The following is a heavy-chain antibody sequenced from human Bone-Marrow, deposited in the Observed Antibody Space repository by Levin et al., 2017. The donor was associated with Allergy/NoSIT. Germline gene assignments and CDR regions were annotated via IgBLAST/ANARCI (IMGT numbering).Heavy chain of an antibody. CDR2: INPNSGGP. V-gene: IGHV1-2*02. CDR3: ARLSHYNDPC. CDR1: GYTFTGYY. D-gene: IGHD3-10*01. Sequence: ASVKVSCKASGYTFTGYYLHWVRQAPGQGPEWMGWINPNSGGPNYAQKFQGRVTMTRDTSISTAYMELSRLRSDDTAVYYCARLSHYNDPCWGPGTLVTVSS. J-gene: IGHJ4*02.